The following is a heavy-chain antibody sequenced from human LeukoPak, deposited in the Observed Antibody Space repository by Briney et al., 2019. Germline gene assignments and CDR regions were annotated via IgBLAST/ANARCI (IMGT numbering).Heavy chain of an antibody. V-gene: IGHV4-4*07. J-gene: IGHJ4*02. D-gene: IGHD4-23*01. CDR2: IYSSGSP. Sequence: SETLSLTCTVSGGSINSYYWSWIRQPAGKGLAWIGRIYSSGSPNYNPSLKSRVSISVDTSKNQFSVELTSLTAADTAVYYCARGGKATVVTMWGEGILVTVSS. CDR3: ARGGKATVVTM. CDR1: GGSINSYY.